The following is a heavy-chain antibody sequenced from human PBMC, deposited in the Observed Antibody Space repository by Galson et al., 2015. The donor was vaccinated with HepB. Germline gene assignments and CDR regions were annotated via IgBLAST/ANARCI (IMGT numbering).Heavy chain of an antibody. CDR3: ATDQAAAGNFDY. J-gene: IGHJ4*02. Sequence: SVKVSCKVSGYTLTDLSMHWVRQAPGKGLEWMGGFDPEDGETIYAQKFQGRVTMTEDTSTDTAYMERSSLRSEDTAVYYCATDQAAAGNFDYWGQGTLVTVSS. CDR2: FDPEDGET. D-gene: IGHD6-13*01. CDR1: GYTLTDLS. V-gene: IGHV1-24*01.